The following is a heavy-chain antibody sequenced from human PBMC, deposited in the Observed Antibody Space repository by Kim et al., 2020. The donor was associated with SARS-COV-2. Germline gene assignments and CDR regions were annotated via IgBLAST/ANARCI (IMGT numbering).Heavy chain of an antibody. J-gene: IGHJ6*02. CDR1: GFTSSSYD. CDR2: IGTAGDT. CDR3: ARGPEVTRMRYYYGMDV. Sequence: GGSLRLSCAASGFTSSSYDMHWVRQATGKGLEWVSAIGTAGDTYYPGSVKGRFTISRENAKNSLYLQMNSLRAGDTAVYYCARGPEVTRMRYYYGMDVWGQGTTVTVSS. V-gene: IGHV3-13*01. D-gene: IGHD2-21*02.